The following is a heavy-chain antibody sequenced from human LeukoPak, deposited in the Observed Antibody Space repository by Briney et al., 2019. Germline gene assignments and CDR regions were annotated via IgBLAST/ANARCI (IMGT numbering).Heavy chain of an antibody. CDR2: INPNSGGT. J-gene: IGHJ5*02. CDR3: ARVRTIVATNWFDP. Sequence: ASVKVSCKASGHTFTDYYMHWVRQAPGQGLEWMGWINPNSGGTNYAQKFQGRVTMTRDTSISTAYMELSRLRSDDTAVYYCARVRTIVATNWFDPWGQGTLVTVSS. V-gene: IGHV1-2*02. D-gene: IGHD5-12*01. CDR1: GHTFTDYY.